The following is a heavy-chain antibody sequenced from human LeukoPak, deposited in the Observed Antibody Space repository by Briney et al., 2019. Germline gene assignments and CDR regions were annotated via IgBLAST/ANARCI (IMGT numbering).Heavy chain of an antibody. CDR2: INSDGSST. CDR1: GFTFSSYG. V-gene: IGHV3-74*01. CDR3: ARDAGSGSYAFDI. D-gene: IGHD3-10*01. Sequence: GGSLRLSCAASGFTFSSYGMHWVRQAPGKGLVWVSRINSDGSSTSYADSVKGRFTISRDNAKNTLYLQMNSLRAEDTAVYYCARDAGSGSYAFDIWDQGTMVTVSS. J-gene: IGHJ3*02.